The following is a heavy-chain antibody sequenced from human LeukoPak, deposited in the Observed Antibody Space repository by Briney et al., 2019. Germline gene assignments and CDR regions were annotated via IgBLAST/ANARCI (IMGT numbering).Heavy chain of an antibody. CDR2: SNGDGTVT. V-gene: IGHV3-74*01. CDR1: GFTFSAYW. Sequence: GGSLRLSCAASGFTFSAYWMHWVRQDPGKGLVWVSRSNGDGTVTNYADSVKGRFTISRDNAKNTLYLQMNSLRAEDTAVYYCARDRAEKNWTYHTLFDYWGQGTPVTVSS. D-gene: IGHD1-7*01. J-gene: IGHJ4*02. CDR3: ARDRAEKNWTYHTLFDY.